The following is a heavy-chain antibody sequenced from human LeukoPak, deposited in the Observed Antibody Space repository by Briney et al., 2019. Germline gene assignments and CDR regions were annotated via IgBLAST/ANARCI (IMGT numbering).Heavy chain of an antibody. Sequence: GGSLRLSCAASGFSVSSNYMSWVRQAPGKGLEWVSVIYSGGSTYYADSVKGRFTISRDNSKNTLSLQMNSLRAEDTAVYYCARGETWELLLDYWGQGTLVTVSS. CDR2: IYSGGST. CDR3: ARGETWELLLDY. J-gene: IGHJ4*02. CDR1: GFSVSSNY. V-gene: IGHV3-66*01. D-gene: IGHD1-26*01.